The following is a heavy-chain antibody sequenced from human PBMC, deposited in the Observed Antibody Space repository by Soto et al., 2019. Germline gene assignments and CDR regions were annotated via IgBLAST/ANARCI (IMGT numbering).Heavy chain of an antibody. D-gene: IGHD3-22*01. J-gene: IGHJ4*02. CDR1: GYSFTRYG. CDR3: ARDYYYDTTGPPDY. Sequence: ASVKVSCKASGYSFTRYGISWVRQAPGQGLEWLGWISTYNGHTHYRKKVQGRVTMTTDTSTSTAYMELRSLRSDDTAVYFCARDYYYDTTGPPDYWGQGTLVTVSS. V-gene: IGHV1-18*01. CDR2: ISTYNGHT.